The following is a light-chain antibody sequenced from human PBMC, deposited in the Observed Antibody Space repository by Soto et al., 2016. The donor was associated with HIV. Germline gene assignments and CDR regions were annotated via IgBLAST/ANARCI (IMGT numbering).Light chain of an antibody. CDR1: QSISIY. V-gene: IGKV1-39*01. CDR3: QQYNSYPIT. J-gene: IGKJ5*01. CDR2: AAS. Sequence: DIQMTQSPSSLSASVGDRVTITCRASQSISIYLNWYQQKPGKAPKLLIFAASSLQSGVPSRFSGSGSGTDFTLTISSLQPEDFATYYCQQYNSYPITFGQGTRLEIK.